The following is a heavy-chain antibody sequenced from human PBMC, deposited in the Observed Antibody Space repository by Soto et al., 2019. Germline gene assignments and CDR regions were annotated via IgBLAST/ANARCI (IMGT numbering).Heavy chain of an antibody. D-gene: IGHD1-7*01. CDR1: GGSISSYY. J-gene: IGHJ3*02. Sequence: SETLCLTCTVSGGSISSYYWSWIRQPPGKGLEWIGYIYYSGSTNYNPSLKGRFAISRDDAKNSLYLQMNSLRAEDTAVYYCASLSGTLDAFDMWGQGTMVTFSS. V-gene: IGHV4-59*12. CDR2: IYYSGST. CDR3: ASLSGTLDAFDM.